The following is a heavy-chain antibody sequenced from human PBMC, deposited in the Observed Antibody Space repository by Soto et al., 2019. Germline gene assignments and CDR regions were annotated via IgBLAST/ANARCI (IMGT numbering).Heavy chain of an antibody. CDR1: GGTFSSYA. CDR2: IVPIFGTA. CDR3: AREKSGTRPRLFDY. V-gene: IGHV1-69*13. D-gene: IGHD1-26*01. Sequence: SVKVSCKASGGTFSSYAISWVRQAPGQGLEWMGGIVPIFGTANYAQKFQGRVTITADESTSTAYMELSSLRSEDTAVYYCAREKSGTRPRLFDYWGQGTLVTVSS. J-gene: IGHJ4*02.